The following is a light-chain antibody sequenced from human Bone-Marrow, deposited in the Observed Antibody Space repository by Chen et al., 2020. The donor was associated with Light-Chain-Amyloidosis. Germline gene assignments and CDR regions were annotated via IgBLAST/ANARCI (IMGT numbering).Light chain of an antibody. CDR3: SSYTITNTLV. CDR2: EVT. Sequence: QSPLTQPASVSGSPRQSNTTSCTGTSSDVGGDNHVSWYQQHPDKAPKLMIYEVTNRPSWVPDRFSGSKSDNTASLTISGLQTEDEADYFCSSYTITNTLVFGSGTRVTVL. CDR1: SSDVGGDNH. J-gene: IGLJ1*01. V-gene: IGLV2-14*01.